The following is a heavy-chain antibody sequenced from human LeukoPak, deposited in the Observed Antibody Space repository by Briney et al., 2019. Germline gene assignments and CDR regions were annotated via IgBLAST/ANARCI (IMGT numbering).Heavy chain of an antibody. D-gene: IGHD6-13*01. CDR3: AKRHPTSWYVVDY. J-gene: IGHJ4*02. CDR1: GFTFSAYG. V-gene: IGHV3-30*18. Sequence: GGSLRLSCAASGFTFSAYGMDCVRQAPGKGLDWVAFISDHEINKYYADSVKGRFAISRDNSKNTLYLQMNSLRAEDTAVYYCAKRHPTSWYVVDYWGQGTLVTVSS. CDR2: ISDHEINK.